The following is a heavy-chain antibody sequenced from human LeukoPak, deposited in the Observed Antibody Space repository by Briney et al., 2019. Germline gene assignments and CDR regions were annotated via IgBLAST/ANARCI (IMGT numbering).Heavy chain of an antibody. V-gene: IGHV3-48*03. J-gene: IGHJ3*02. CDR2: ISSSGSTI. D-gene: IGHD5-12*01. CDR1: GFTFSSYE. CDR3: ARELPPKDIVATITDAFDI. Sequence: GGSLRLSCAASGFTFSSYEMNWVRQAPGKGLEWVSYISSSGSTIYYADSVKGRFTISRDNAKNSLYLQMNSLRAEDTAVYYCARELPPKDIVATITDAFDIWGQGTMVTVSS.